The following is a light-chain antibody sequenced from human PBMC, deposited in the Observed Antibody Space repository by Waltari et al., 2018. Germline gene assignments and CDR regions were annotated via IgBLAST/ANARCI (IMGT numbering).Light chain of an antibody. CDR2: GDN. Sequence: QSVLTQPPSASGTPGQRVTIPCSGSLSNTPSNTVNWYRQLPGTAPKLLIYGDNQRPSGVPDRFSGSKSGTSASLAISGLQSADEADYYCAGWDDSLNGPVFGGGTKLTVL. CDR3: AGWDDSLNGPV. J-gene: IGLJ3*02. CDR1: LSNTPSNT. V-gene: IGLV1-44*01.